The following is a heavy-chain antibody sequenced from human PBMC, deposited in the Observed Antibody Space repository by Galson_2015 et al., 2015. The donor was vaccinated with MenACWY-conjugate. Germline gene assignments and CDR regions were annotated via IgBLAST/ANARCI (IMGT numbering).Heavy chain of an antibody. CDR1: GGSMRSGSYY. CDR3: ARDLELLAIDY. D-gene: IGHD2-15*01. CDR2: IYYSGST. V-gene: IGHV4-39*07. J-gene: IGHJ4*02. Sequence: ETLSLPCTVSGGSMRSGSYYWGWIRQPPGKGLEWIGSIYYSGSTYYNPSLKSRVTISVDTSKNQFSLKLSSVTAADTAMYYCARDLELLAIDYWGQGTPVTVSA.